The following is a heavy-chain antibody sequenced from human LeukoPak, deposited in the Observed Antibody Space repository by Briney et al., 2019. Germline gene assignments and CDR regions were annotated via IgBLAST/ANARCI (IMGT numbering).Heavy chain of an antibody. CDR1: GYTFTSYG. J-gene: IGHJ4*02. Sequence: ASVKVSCKASGYTFTSYGISWVRQAPGQGLEWMGWISAYNGNTNYAQKLQGRVTMTTDTSASTAFMELRSLRYDDTAVYYCARVGYCSSTSCTYFDYWGQGTLVTVSS. CDR3: ARVGYCSSTSCTYFDY. CDR2: ISAYNGNT. V-gene: IGHV1-18*01. D-gene: IGHD2-2*01.